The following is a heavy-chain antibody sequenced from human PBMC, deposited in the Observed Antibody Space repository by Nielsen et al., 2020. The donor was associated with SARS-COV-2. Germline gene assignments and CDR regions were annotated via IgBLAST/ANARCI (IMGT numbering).Heavy chain of an antibody. V-gene: IGHV3-NL1*01. CDR2: IYTDGST. CDR1: GFTFSSYG. CDR3: ARDNWGRMDV. Sequence: GESLKISCAASGFTFSSYGMHWVRQAPGKGLDWVSVIYTDGSTSHADSVKGRFTISRDNSKNTLYLQMNSLRAEDTAVYYCARDNWGRMDVWGQGTTVTVTS. D-gene: IGHD7-27*01. J-gene: IGHJ6*02.